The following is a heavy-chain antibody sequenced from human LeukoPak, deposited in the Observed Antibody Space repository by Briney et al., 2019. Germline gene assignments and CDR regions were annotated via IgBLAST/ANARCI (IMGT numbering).Heavy chain of an antibody. Sequence: SGKVSCKASGGTVSSYAISWVRQAPGQGLEGMGGIIPIFGTANYAQKFQGRVTVTADESTSTAYMELSSLRSEDTAVYYCARNKGADYYYYYYMDVWGKGTTVTVSS. CDR1: GGTVSSYA. CDR2: IIPIFGTA. V-gene: IGHV1-69*13. J-gene: IGHJ6*03. CDR3: ARNKGADYYYYYYMDV. D-gene: IGHD3-16*01.